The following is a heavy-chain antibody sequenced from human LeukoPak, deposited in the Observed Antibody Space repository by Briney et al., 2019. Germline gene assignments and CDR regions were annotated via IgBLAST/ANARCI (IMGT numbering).Heavy chain of an antibody. CDR3: ARLYSGYSSSWANWFDP. CDR2: ISAYNGNT. Sequence: GASVKVSCKASGYTFTSYGIIWVRQAPGQGLEWMGWISAYNGNTNYAQKLQGRVTMTTDTSTSTAYMELRSLRSDDTAVYYCARLYSGYSSSWANWFDPWGQGTLVTVSS. V-gene: IGHV1-18*01. D-gene: IGHD6-13*01. CDR1: GYTFTSYG. J-gene: IGHJ5*02.